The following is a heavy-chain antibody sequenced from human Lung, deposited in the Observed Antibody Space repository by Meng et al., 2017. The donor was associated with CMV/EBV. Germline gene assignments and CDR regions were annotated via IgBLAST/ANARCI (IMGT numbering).Heavy chain of an antibody. CDR1: GGFISSYH. CDR3: ATLATLNTHRFDN. V-gene: IGHV4-59*03. J-gene: IGHJ4*02. Sequence: SXTXSLXCTVVGGFISSYHWSWLRQPPGKGLEWIGHVYYSGDNNYNPPLKSRVTTSLDKSKNQFSLNLTSVTAADTAVYYCATLATLNTHRFDNWGQGVLVTVSS. D-gene: IGHD1-1*01. CDR2: VYYSGDN.